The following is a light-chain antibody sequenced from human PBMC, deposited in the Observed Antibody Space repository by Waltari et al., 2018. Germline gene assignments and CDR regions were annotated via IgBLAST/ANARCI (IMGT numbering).Light chain of an antibody. CDR2: DVS. V-gene: IGLV2-14*03. Sequence: HSALTQPASVSGSPGQSITISCPGTSSDVGGYNYVSWYHQHPGKAPKLMIYDVSNRPSGVSNRFSGSKSGNTASLTISGLQAEDEADYYCSSYISSSTLELFGGGTSLTVL. CDR3: SSYISSSTLEL. CDR1: SSDVGGYNY. J-gene: IGLJ2*01.